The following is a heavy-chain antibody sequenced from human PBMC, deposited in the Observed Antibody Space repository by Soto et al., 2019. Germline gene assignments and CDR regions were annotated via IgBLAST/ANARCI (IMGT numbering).Heavy chain of an antibody. CDR3: ASGQPSEIGYSYGDGLFDY. J-gene: IGHJ4*02. D-gene: IGHD5-18*01. V-gene: IGHV4-39*01. CDR2: IYYSGST. Sequence: QLQLQESGPGLVKPSETLSLTCTVSGGSISSSSYYWGWIRQPPGKGLEWIGSIYYSGSTYYNPSLKSRVTISVDTSKNQFSLKLSSVTAADTAVYYCASGQPSEIGYSYGDGLFDYWGQGTLVTVSS. CDR1: GGSISSSSYY.